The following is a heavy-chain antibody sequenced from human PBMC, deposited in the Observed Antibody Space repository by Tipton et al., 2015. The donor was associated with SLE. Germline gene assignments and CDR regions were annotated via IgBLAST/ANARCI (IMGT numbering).Heavy chain of an antibody. V-gene: IGHV4-61*09. CDR2: IYTTGST. Sequence: TLSLTCTVSVGPLTSGRYYWSWIRQPAGKGLEWIGHIYTTGSTNYSPSLKSRVTISFDTSETQFSLKLASVTIADTAVYYCAKPRYFYGYYYYYMDVWGKGTTVTVSS. CDR3: AKPRYFYGYYYYYMDV. J-gene: IGHJ6*03. CDR1: VGPLTSGRYY. D-gene: IGHD5-18*01.